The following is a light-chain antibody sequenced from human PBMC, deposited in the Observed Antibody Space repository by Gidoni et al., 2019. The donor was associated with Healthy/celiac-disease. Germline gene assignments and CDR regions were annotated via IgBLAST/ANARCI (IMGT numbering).Light chain of an antibody. Sequence: DIVLTPSPGTLSLSPGERATLSCSASQSVSSSYLAWYQQKPGQAPRLLIYGASSRATGIPDRFSGSGSGTDFTLTISRLEPEDFAVYYCQQYGSSPFTFXPXTKVDIK. V-gene: IGKV3-20*01. CDR3: QQYGSSPFT. CDR1: QSVSSSY. J-gene: IGKJ3*01. CDR2: GAS.